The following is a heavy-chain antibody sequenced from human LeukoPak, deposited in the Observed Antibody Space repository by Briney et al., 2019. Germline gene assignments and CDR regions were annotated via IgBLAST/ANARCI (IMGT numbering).Heavy chain of an antibody. Sequence: PSETLSLTCAVYGGSFSGYYWSWIRKPPGKGLEWIGEINHSGSTNYNPSLKSRVTISVDTSKNQFSLKLSSVTAADTAVYYCARGYCSGGSCLNWFDPWGQGTLVTVSS. CDR2: INHSGST. CDR3: ARGYCSGGSCLNWFDP. V-gene: IGHV4-34*01. D-gene: IGHD2-15*01. CDR1: GGSFSGYY. J-gene: IGHJ5*02.